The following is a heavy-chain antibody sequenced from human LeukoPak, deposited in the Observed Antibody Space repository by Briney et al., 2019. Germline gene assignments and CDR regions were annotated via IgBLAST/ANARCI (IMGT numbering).Heavy chain of an antibody. CDR3: ARDLSDWNDYYYGMDV. J-gene: IGHJ6*02. D-gene: IGHD1-1*01. V-gene: IGHV1-18*01. Sequence: ASVTVSCTASGYTFTSYGISWVRQAPGQGLEWMGWISAYNGNTNYAQKLQGRVTMTTDTSTSTAYMELRSLRSDDTAVYYCARDLSDWNDYYYGMDVWGQGTTVTVSS. CDR1: GYTFTSYG. CDR2: ISAYNGNT.